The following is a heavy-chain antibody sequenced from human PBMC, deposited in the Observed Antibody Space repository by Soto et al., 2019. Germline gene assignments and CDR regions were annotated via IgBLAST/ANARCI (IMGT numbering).Heavy chain of an antibody. CDR3: AHGPYCGGYCRFDY. V-gene: IGHV2-5*01. D-gene: IGHD2-21*02. CDR1: GFSLSTSGVG. Sequence: QITLKESGPTLVKPTQTLTLTCTFSGFSLSTSGVGVGWIRQPPGKALEWLALIYWNDDKRYSPSPKSRLTITKYPSKNHVALTMINLDPVDTATYYCAHGPYCGGYCRFDYWGQGTLVTVSS. J-gene: IGHJ4*02. CDR2: IYWNDDK.